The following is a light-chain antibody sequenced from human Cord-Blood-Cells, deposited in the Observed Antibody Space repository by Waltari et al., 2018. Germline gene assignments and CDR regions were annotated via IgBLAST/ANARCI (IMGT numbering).Light chain of an antibody. CDR1: SSDVGSYNL. CDR2: EGS. Sequence: QSALTQPASVSGSPGQSITISCTGTSSDVGSYNLVSWYQQHPGKAPKLMIYEGSKRPSGVSNRFSGCKSGNTASLTISGLQAEDEADYYCCSYAGSSTLFGGGTKLTVL. V-gene: IGLV2-23*01. J-gene: IGLJ2*01. CDR3: CSYAGSSTL.